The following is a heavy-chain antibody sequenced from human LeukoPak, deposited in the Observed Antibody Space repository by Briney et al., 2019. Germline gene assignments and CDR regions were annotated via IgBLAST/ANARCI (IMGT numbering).Heavy chain of an antibody. J-gene: IGHJ4*02. CDR1: VYTFTSYG. CDR2: ISAYNGST. V-gene: IGHV1-18*01. Sequence: ASVKVSCKASVYTFTSYGISWVRQAPGQGLEWMGCISAYNGSTNYAQKLQGRVTMTTDTSTSTAYMELRSLRSDDTAVYYCARARYYDSSGYYYGQYYFDYWGQGTLVTVSS. D-gene: IGHD3-22*01. CDR3: ARARYYDSSGYYYGQYYFDY.